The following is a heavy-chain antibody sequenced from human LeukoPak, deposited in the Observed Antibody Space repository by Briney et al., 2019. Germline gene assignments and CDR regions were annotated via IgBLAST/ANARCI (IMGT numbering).Heavy chain of an antibody. CDR2: IYYSGST. Sequence: PSETLSLTCTVSGGSISSYYWSWIRQPPGKGLEWIGYIYYSGSTYYNPSLKSRVTISVDTSKNQFSLKLSSVTAADTAVYYCARDRYAGFGPKDAFDIWGQGTMVTVSS. CDR1: GGSISSYY. J-gene: IGHJ3*02. CDR3: ARDRYAGFGPKDAFDI. D-gene: IGHD2-8*01. V-gene: IGHV4-59*06.